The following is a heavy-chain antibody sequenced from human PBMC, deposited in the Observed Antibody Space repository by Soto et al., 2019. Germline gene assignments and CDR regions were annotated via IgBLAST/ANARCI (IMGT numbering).Heavy chain of an antibody. J-gene: IGHJ1*01. D-gene: IGHD2-15*01. CDR2: IYSGGST. V-gene: IGHV3-66*01. Sequence: EVQLVESGGGLVQPGGSLRLSCAASGFTVSSNYMSWVRQAPGKGLEWVSVIYSGGSTYYADSVKGRFTISRDNSTNTLYLQMNSLRAEDTAVYYCARGCSGGSCYSPSAEYFQHWGQGTLVTVSS. CDR1: GFTVSSNY. CDR3: ARGCSGGSCYSPSAEYFQH.